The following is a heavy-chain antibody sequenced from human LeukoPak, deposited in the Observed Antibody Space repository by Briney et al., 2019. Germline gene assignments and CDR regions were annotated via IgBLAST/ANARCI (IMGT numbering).Heavy chain of an antibody. D-gene: IGHD1-7*01. J-gene: IGHJ4*02. V-gene: IGHV3-21*01. CDR2: ISSSSSYI. CDR1: GFTFSSYS. Sequence: GGSLRLSCAASGFTFSSYSMNWVRQAPGKGLEWVSSISSSSSYIYYADSVKGRFTISRDNAKNSLYLQMNSLRAEDTAEYYCARGGYNWNWTAGDYWGQGTLVTVSS. CDR3: ARGGYNWNWTAGDY.